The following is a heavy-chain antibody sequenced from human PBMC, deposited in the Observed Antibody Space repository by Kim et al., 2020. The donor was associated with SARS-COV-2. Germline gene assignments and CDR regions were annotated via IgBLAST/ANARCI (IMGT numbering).Heavy chain of an antibody. CDR1: GFTFSSYG. CDR2: ISYDGSNK. CDR3: AKEQETGYSSGWTYYYYGMAV. D-gene: IGHD6-19*01. Sequence: GGSLRLSCAASGFTFSSYGMHWVRQAPGKGLEWVAVISYDGSNKYYADSVKGRFTISRDNSKNTLYLQMNSLRAEDTAVYYCAKEQETGYSSGWTYYYYGMAVWGQRTAVTVSS. J-gene: IGHJ6*02. V-gene: IGHV3-30*18.